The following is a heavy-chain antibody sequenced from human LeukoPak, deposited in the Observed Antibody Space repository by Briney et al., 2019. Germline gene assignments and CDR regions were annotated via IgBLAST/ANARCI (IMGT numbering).Heavy chain of an antibody. D-gene: IGHD6-13*01. V-gene: IGHV4-39*01. CDR1: GGSISSSSYY. CDR2: IYYSGST. J-gene: IGHJ5*01. Sequence: SETLSLTCTVSGGSISSSSYYWGWIRQPPGKGLEWIGSIYYSGSTYYNPSLKSRVTISVDTSKNQFSLKLSSVTAPDTAVYYWARHPGDSSRWYPWFDPWGQGTLVTVSS. CDR3: ARHPGDSSRWYPWFDP.